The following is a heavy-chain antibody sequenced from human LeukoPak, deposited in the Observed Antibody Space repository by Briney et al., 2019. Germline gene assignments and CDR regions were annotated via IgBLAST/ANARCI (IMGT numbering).Heavy chain of an antibody. CDR1: GGTFSSYA. Sequence: SVKVSCKASGGTFSSYAISWVRQAPGQGLEWMGRIIPIFGTANYAQKFQGRVTITTDESTSTAYMELSSLRSEDTAVYYCAREIRGSDAYFDCWGQGTLVTVSS. V-gene: IGHV1-69*05. J-gene: IGHJ4*02. CDR3: AREIRGSDAYFDC. CDR2: IIPIFGTA. D-gene: IGHD3-10*01.